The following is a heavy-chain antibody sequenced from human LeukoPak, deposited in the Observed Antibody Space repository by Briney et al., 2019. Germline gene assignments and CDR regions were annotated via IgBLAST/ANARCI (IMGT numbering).Heavy chain of an antibody. V-gene: IGHV4-59*13. CDR3: AGDSSSWVRFDY. CDR2: IYYSGST. Sequence: PSETQSLTCTVSGGSISSYYWSWIQQPPGTGREWTGYIYYSGSTNYNPCLKSRVTISVVTANHPFALKLSSVTAADTAVYYCAGDSSSWVRFDYWGQGTLVTVSS. D-gene: IGHD6-13*01. CDR1: GGSISSYY. J-gene: IGHJ4*02.